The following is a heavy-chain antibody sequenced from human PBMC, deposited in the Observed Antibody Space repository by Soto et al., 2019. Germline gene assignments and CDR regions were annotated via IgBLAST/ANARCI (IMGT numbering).Heavy chain of an antibody. J-gene: IGHJ6*01. CDR1: GFTFSSNA. V-gene: IGHV3-30-3*01. Sequence: QMQLVESGGGVVQPGRSLRLSCAASGFTFSSNAMHWVRQAPGKGLEWVAIISHDETHKYYADSVKGRFTISRDNSKNTLYLQMNSLRAEDTAVYYCAREMAAPSDYYYGTDVW. CDR3: AREMAAPSDYYYGTDV. D-gene: IGHD6-13*01. CDR2: ISHDETHK.